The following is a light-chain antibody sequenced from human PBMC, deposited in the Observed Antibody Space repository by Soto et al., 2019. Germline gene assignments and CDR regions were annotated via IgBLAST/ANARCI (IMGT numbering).Light chain of an antibody. CDR2: EVS. CDR1: SSDVGGYNY. V-gene: IGLV2-14*01. J-gene: IGLJ3*02. CDR3: SSYTSSSSWV. Sequence: QSALTQPASVSGSPGKSITISCTGTSSDVGGYNYVSWYQQHPGKAPKLMIYEVSTRPSGVSNRFAGSKSGNTDSLTISGLQAEDEADYYCSSYTSSSSWVFGGGTKLTVL.